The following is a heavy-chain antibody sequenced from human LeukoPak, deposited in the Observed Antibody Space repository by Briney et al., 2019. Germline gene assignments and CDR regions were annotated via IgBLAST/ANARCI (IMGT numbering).Heavy chain of an antibody. D-gene: IGHD2-8*01. CDR1: GFTFSGYS. CDR2: FSSSSSYI. CDR3: ARAHLTGVDEFDI. V-gene: IGHV3-21*01. Sequence: PGGSLRVSCAASGFTFSGYSMNWVRQAPGKGVECVSSFSSSSSYIYYADSVKGRFTISRDNAKNSLYLQMNSLSTEDTAVYYCARAHLTGVDEFDIWGQGTMVTVSS. J-gene: IGHJ3*02.